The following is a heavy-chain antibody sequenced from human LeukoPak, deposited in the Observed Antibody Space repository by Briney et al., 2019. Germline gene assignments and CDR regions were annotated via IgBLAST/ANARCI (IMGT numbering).Heavy chain of an antibody. V-gene: IGHV4-59*01. D-gene: IGHD3-9*01. Sequence: SETLSLTCTVSGGSISSYYWSWIRQPPGKGLEWIGYIYYSGSTNYNPSLKSRVTISVDTSKNQFSLKLSSVTATDTAVYYCARGNYDILTGYYDYWGQGTLVTVSS. CDR3: ARGNYDILTGYYDY. CDR1: GGSISSYY. CDR2: IYYSGST. J-gene: IGHJ4*02.